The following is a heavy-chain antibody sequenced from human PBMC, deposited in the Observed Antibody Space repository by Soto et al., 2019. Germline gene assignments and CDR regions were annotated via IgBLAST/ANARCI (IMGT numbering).Heavy chain of an antibody. Sequence: VSGPTLVNPTQTLTLTCTFSGFSLSTSGVGVGWIRQPPGKALEWLALIYWNDDKRYSPSLKSRLTITKDTSKNQVVLTMTNMDPVDTATYYCAHRRAAAAGKSYYYYGMDVWGQGTTVTVSS. D-gene: IGHD6-13*01. J-gene: IGHJ6*02. CDR3: AHRRAAAAGKSYYYYGMDV. V-gene: IGHV2-5*01. CDR2: IYWNDDK. CDR1: GFSLSTSGVG.